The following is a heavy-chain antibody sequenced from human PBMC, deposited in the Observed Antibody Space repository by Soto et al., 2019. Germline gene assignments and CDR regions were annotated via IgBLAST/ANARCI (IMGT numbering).Heavy chain of an antibody. Sequence: GGSLRLSCAASGFTFSSYAMSWVRQAPGKGLEWVSAISGSGGSTYYADSVKGRFTISRDNSKNTLYLQMNSLRAEDTAVYYCAKDQGTLKLGYCSGGSCYPWNSWGQGTLVTVSS. CDR3: AKDQGTLKLGYCSGGSCYPWNS. CDR2: ISGSGGST. J-gene: IGHJ5*02. CDR1: GFTFSSYA. D-gene: IGHD2-15*01. V-gene: IGHV3-23*01.